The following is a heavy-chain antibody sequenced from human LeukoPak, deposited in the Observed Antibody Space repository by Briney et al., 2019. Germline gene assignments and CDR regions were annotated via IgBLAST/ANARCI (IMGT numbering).Heavy chain of an antibody. CDR2: ISGSGGST. J-gene: IGHJ3*02. Sequence: PGGSLRLPCAASGFTFSSYAMSWVRQAPGKGLEWVSAISGSGGSTYYADSVKGRFTISRDNSKNTLYLQMNSLRAEDTAVYYCARSSYYDFWSGYTVGAFDIWGQGTMVTVSS. CDR3: ARSSYYDFWSGYTVGAFDI. CDR1: GFTFSSYA. D-gene: IGHD3-3*01. V-gene: IGHV3-23*01.